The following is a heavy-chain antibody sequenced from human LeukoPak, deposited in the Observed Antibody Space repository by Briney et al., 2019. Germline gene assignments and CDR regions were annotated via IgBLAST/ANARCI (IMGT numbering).Heavy chain of an antibody. Sequence: GGSLRLSCAASGFTFSSYAMHWVRQAPGKGLEWVAVISYDGSNKYYAGSVKGRFTISRDNSKNTLYLQMNSLRAEDTAVYYCARDRTQWLQPRSYYYGMDVWGQGTTVTVSS. CDR1: GFTFSSYA. D-gene: IGHD5-24*01. CDR2: ISYDGSNK. CDR3: ARDRTQWLQPRSYYYGMDV. J-gene: IGHJ6*02. V-gene: IGHV3-30-3*01.